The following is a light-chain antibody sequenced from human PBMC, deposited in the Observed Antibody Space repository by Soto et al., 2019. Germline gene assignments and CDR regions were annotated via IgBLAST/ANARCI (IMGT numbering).Light chain of an antibody. CDR3: SSYTTSSTWV. J-gene: IGLJ3*02. CDR2: EVS. CDR1: SSDVGGYNY. Sequence: QSALTQPASVSGSPGQSIIISCAGTSSDVGGYNYVSWYQHHPGKAPKLMIYEVSNRPSGVSNRFSGSKSGNTASLTISGLQAEDEADYYCSSYTTSSTWVFGGGTKLTVL. V-gene: IGLV2-14*01.